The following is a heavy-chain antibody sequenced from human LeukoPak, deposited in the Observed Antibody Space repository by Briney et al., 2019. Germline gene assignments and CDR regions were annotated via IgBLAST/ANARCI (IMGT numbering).Heavy chain of an antibody. D-gene: IGHD6-13*01. Sequence: GGSLRLSCAASGFTFSSYWMSWVSQAPGKGLEWVANIKQDGSEKYYVDSVKGRFTISRDNAKNSLYLQMNSLRAEDTAVYYCASEGGTSSSSFDYWGQGTLVTVSS. CDR1: GFTFSSYW. CDR3: ASEGGTSSSSFDY. J-gene: IGHJ4*02. CDR2: IKQDGSEK. V-gene: IGHV3-7*01.